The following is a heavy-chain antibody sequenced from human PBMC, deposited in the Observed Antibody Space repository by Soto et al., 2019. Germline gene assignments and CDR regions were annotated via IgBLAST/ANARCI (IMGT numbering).Heavy chain of an antibody. J-gene: IGHJ6*03. V-gene: IGHV4-39*01. CDR3: ARQYPYFGSGSHYYYMDV. CDR1: GGSINSSPYY. D-gene: IGHD3-3*01. CDR2: IDYSGST. Sequence: QLQLQESGPGLVKPSETLSLTCTVSGGSINSSPYYWGWIRQPPGKGLEWIGSIDYSGSTYYNPSLNSRVAIPVDTSKKQFSRKLSSVTSADTHVYYCARQYPYFGSGSHYYYMDVLGKGTTVTFSS.